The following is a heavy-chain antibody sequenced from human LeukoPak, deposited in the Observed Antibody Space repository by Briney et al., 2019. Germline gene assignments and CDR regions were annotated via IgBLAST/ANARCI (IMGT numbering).Heavy chain of an antibody. CDR1: GYTFTSYG. D-gene: IGHD3-22*01. CDR3: ARDGYYDSSGYYPERGAFDI. Sequence: ASVKVSCKASGYTFTSYGISWVRQAPGQGLEWMGWISAYNGNTNYAQKLQGRVTMTTDTSTSTAYMELRSLRSDDTAVYYCARDGYYDSSGYYPERGAFDIWGQGTMVTVSS. CDR2: ISAYNGNT. J-gene: IGHJ3*02. V-gene: IGHV1-18*01.